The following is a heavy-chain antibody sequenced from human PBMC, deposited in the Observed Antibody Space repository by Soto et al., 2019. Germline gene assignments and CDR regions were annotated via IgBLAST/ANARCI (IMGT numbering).Heavy chain of an antibody. J-gene: IGHJ4*02. Sequence: ASVKVSCKASGYTFTGYYMHWVRQAPGQGLEWMGWINPNSGGTNYAQKFQGRVTMTRDTSISTAYMELSRLRSDDTAVYYCARFGELFEYYFDYWGQGTLVTVS. D-gene: IGHD3-10*01. V-gene: IGHV1-2*02. CDR2: INPNSGGT. CDR3: ARFGELFEYYFDY. CDR1: GYTFTGYY.